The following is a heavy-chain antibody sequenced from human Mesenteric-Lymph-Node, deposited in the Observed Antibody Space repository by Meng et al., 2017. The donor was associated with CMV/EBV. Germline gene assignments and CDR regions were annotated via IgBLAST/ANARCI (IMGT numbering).Heavy chain of an antibody. CDR1: GFTLSNYA. V-gene: IGHV3-30*04. CDR2: ISDDGRNK. J-gene: IGHJ6*02. D-gene: IGHD1-26*01. Sequence: GGSLRLSCAGAGFTLSNYAMQWVRHTPGKGLEWVAVISDDGRNKYYADSVKGRFTISRDDSKNSLYLQMNSLRAEDTAVYYCARGGRSIVGVYYYYYGMDVWGQGTTVTVSS. CDR3: ARGGRSIVGVYYYYYGMDV.